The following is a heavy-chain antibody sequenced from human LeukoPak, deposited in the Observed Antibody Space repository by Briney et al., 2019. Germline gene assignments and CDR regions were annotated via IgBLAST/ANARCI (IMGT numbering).Heavy chain of an antibody. Sequence: SETLSLTCTVSGGSVTSSGYYWSWVRQPPGKGLEYIGYIYYSGSTNYNPSLKSRVTILVDTSKNQFSLKLRSVTAADTAAYYCARDSASTGYMNAFDIWGQGTMVTVSS. D-gene: IGHD3-22*01. V-gene: IGHV4-61*08. J-gene: IGHJ3*02. CDR3: ARDSASTGYMNAFDI. CDR1: GGSVTSSGYY. CDR2: IYYSGST.